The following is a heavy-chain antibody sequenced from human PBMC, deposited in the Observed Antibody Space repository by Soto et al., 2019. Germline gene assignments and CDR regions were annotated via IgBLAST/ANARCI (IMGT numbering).Heavy chain of an antibody. J-gene: IGHJ4*02. D-gene: IGHD6-19*01. Sequence: ASVKVSCKASGYTFTSYCISWVRHAPGQGLEWMGWINAYNGNTNYAQKLQGRVTMTTDTSTSTAYMELRSLRSDDTAVYYCARDPVAGTYFDYWGQGTLVTVSS. V-gene: IGHV1-18*01. CDR2: INAYNGNT. CDR1: GYTFTSYC. CDR3: ARDPVAGTYFDY.